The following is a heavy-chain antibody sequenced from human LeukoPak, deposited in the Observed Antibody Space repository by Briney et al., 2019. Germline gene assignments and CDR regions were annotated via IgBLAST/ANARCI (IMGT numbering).Heavy chain of an antibody. CDR2: IKQDGSEK. J-gene: IGHJ4*02. CDR3: ARDKFGGTDY. D-gene: IGHD3-16*01. V-gene: IGHV3-7*01. Sequence: GGSLRLSCAASGFTFSSSWMSWVRQAPGKGLEWVTNIKQDGSEKYYVDSVKGRFSISRDNAKNSLYLQMNSLRAEDTAVYYCARDKFGGTDYWGQGTLVTVSS. CDR1: GFTFSSSW.